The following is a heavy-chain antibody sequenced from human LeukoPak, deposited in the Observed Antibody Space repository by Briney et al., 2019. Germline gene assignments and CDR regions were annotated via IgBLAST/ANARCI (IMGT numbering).Heavy chain of an antibody. J-gene: IGHJ4*02. V-gene: IGHV3-7*01. CDR3: AKDGSYCSGGSCYIDY. CDR2: INQDGSVI. D-gene: IGHD2-15*01. CDR1: GLSFSSHW. Sequence: GGSLRLSCAASGLSFSSHWMSWVRQAPGKGLEWVANINQDGSVINYVGSVKGRFTISRDNAENSLYLQMNSLRAEDTAVYYCAKDGSYCSGGSCYIDYWGQGTLVTVSS.